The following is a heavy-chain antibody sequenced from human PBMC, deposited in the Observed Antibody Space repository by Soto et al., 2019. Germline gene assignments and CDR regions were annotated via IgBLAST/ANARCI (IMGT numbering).Heavy chain of an antibody. J-gene: IGHJ6*02. D-gene: IGHD2-21*01. CDR2: IIPLFGTT. CDR3: ARVVGSLDGSLGSPYGMDV. Sequence: QLQLVQSGAEVKKPGSSVKVSCKVSGGTFSSYAINWVRQAPGQGLEWMGGIIPLFGTTNYAQRFQGRVTFTADESTITAYMELSSLRSEDTAVYYCARVVGSLDGSLGSPYGMDVWGQGTSVTVSS. V-gene: IGHV1-69*01. CDR1: GGTFSSYA.